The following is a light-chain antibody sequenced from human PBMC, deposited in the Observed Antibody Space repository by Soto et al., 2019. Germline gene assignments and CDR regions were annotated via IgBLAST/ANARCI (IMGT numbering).Light chain of an antibody. V-gene: IGKV3-20*01. J-gene: IGKJ5*01. CDR3: QQYGSSSIT. CDR2: GAS. CDR1: HSVSSSY. Sequence: EIVLTQSPGTLSLSPGERATLSCRASHSVSSSYVAWYQQKPGQAPRLLIYGASSRATGIPDRFSGSGSGTDFTLTITRLEPEDFAVYYCQQYGSSSITFGQGTRLEIK.